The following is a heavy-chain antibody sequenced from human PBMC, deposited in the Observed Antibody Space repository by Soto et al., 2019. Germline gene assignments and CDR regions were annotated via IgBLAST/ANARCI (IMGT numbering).Heavy chain of an antibody. D-gene: IGHD4-17*01. CDR2: IKQDGSEK. CDR3: ARDGGDYGDYDGDYFDY. CDR1: GFTFSSYW. V-gene: IGHV3-7*01. J-gene: IGHJ4*02. Sequence: EVQLVESGGGLVQPGGSLRLSCAASGFTFSSYWMSWVRQAPGKGLEWVANIKQDGSEKYYVDSVKGRFTISRDNAKNSLYLQMNCLRAEDTAVYYCARDGGDYGDYDGDYFDYWGQGTLVTVSS.